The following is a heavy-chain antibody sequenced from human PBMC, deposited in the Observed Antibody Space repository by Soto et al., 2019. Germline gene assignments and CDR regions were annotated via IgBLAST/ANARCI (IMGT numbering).Heavy chain of an antibody. CDR3: ARHDYGGFGL. V-gene: IGHV4-39*01. Sequence: QLQLQESGPGLVKPSETLSLTCTVSGGSISRSSYYWGWIRQPPGKGLEWIGSIYYSGSTYYNLSLXSXVXIXIDTSKNQFSLKLSSVTAADTAVYYCARHDYGGFGLWGQGTLVTVSS. CDR2: IYYSGST. D-gene: IGHD4-17*01. CDR1: GGSISRSSYY. J-gene: IGHJ4*02.